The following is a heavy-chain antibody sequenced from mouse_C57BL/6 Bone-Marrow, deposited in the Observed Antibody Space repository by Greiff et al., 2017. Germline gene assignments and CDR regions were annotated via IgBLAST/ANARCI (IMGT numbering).Heavy chain of an antibody. CDR3: ARSCQLGLRVDY. CDR1: GYTFTSYW. Sequence: VQLQQSGAELVKPGASVKMSCKASGYTFTSYWITWVKQRPGQGLEWIGDIYPTSGRTNYNEKFKSKAILTVDTSSNTAYMQLSSLTSEDAAVLYCARSCQLGLRVDYWGQGTTLTVAS. CDR2: IYPTSGRT. D-gene: IGHD4-1*02. V-gene: IGHV1-55*01. J-gene: IGHJ2*01.